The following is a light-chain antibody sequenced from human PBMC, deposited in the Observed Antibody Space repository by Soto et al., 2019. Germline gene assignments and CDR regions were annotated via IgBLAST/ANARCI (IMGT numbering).Light chain of an antibody. CDR1: SSNIGNNY. V-gene: IGLV1-51*01. J-gene: IGLJ2*01. CDR3: ATWDSSLSAVV. CDR2: DNN. Sequence: QSVLTQPPSVSAAPGQKVSISCSGSSSNIGNNYVSWYQHLPGAAPKVLIYDNNKRPSGIPDRFSGSKSDTSATLGITGLQTGDEADYYCATWDSSLSAVVFGGGTKLTVL.